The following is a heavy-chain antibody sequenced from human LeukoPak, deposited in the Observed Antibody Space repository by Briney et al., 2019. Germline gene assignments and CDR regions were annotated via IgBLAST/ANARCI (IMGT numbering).Heavy chain of an antibody. CDR3: AKASGYYYGSPYFDY. J-gene: IGHJ4*02. CDR2: ISYDGSNK. D-gene: IGHD3-22*01. V-gene: IGHV3-30*18. Sequence: PGGSLRLSCAASGFTFSSYGMHWVRQAPGKGLEWVAVISYDGSNKYYADSVKGRFTISRDNSKNTLYLQMNSLRVEDTAVYYCAKASGYYYGSPYFDYWGQGTLVTVSS. CDR1: GFTFSSYG.